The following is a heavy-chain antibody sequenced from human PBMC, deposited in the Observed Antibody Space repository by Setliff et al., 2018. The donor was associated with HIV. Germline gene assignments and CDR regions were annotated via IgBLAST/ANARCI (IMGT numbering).Heavy chain of an antibody. CDR1: GFTFSSYA. D-gene: IGHD2-2*02. Sequence: PGGSLKLSCAASGFTFSSYAMHWVRQVPGKGLEWVAFIRHDGSNTYYADSVKGRFTISRDNSKNTLYLQMNSRRVEDTAVYYCARDAAAPAAIEGAFDIWGQGTMVTVS. J-gene: IGHJ3*02. V-gene: IGHV3-30*02. CDR3: ARDAAAPAAIEGAFDI. CDR2: IRHDGSNT.